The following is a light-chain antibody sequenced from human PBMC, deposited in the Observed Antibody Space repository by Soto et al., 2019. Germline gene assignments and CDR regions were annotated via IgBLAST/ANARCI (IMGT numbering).Light chain of an antibody. Sequence: EFVLTQSPGTLSLSPGERATLSCRASQSVSSSYLAWYEQKPGQAPRLLIYGASSRATRIPDRFSGSGSGADFTLTTSKLEPEDFADYYWQQYDSSPKTFGQGTKVDIK. CDR2: GAS. J-gene: IGKJ1*01. CDR1: QSVSSSY. CDR3: QQYDSSPKT. V-gene: IGKV3-20*01.